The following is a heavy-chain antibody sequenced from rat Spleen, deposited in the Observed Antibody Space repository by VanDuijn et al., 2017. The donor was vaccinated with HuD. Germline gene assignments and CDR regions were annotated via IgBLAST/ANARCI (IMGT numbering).Heavy chain of an antibody. D-gene: IGHD1-9*01. J-gene: IGHJ2*01. CDR2: IIYDGSST. V-gene: IGHV5S10*01. CDR3: ARRHYGYTDYFDY. CDR1: GFTFSDYN. Sequence: EVQLVESGGDLVQPGRSLELSCAASGFTFSDYNMAWVRQAPKKGLEWVATIIYDGSSTYYRDSVKGRFTISRDNAKSTLSLQMDSLRSEDTATYYCARRHYGYTDYFDYWGQGVMVTVSS.